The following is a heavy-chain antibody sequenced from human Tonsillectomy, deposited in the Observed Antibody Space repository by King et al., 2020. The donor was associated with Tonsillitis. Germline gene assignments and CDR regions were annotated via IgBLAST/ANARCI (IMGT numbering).Heavy chain of an antibody. J-gene: IGHJ4*02. CDR2: ISGSGGST. Sequence: VQLVESGGGLVQPGGSLRLSCAASGFTFSSYAMSWVRQAPGKGLEWVSAISGSGGSTYYADSVKGRFTFSRDNSKNTLYLQMNSLRAEDTAVYYCAKDPYDSSGYLYYFDYWGQGTLVTVSS. CDR1: GFTFSSYA. D-gene: IGHD3-22*01. CDR3: AKDPYDSSGYLYYFDY. V-gene: IGHV3-23*04.